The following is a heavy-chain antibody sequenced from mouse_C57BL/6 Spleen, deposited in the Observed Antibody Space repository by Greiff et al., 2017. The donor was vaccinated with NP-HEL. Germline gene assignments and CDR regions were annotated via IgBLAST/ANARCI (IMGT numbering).Heavy chain of an antibody. V-gene: IGHV14-3*01. CDR1: GFNITHTY. Sequence: EVQLQQSVAELVRPGASVQLSCTASGFNITHTYMHWVKQRPEQGLEWIGRIDPANGNTNDAPQFQGKATITADTSSHTAYLQLSSLTSEDTAIYYCARYYYDYEGDYWGQGTSVTVSS. CDR2: IDPANGNT. J-gene: IGHJ4*01. CDR3: ARYYYDYEGDY. D-gene: IGHD2-4*01.